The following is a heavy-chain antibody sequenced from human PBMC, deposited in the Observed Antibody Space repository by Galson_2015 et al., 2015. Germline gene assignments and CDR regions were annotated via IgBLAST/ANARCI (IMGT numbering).Heavy chain of an antibody. CDR1: GFTFGSYV. CDR2: ISYDGSNK. D-gene: IGHD1-14*01. V-gene: IGHV3-30*01. J-gene: IGHJ6*03. CDR3: AREQWVNDHPRGYYYDMDV. Sequence: SLRLSCAASGFTFGSYVMDWVRQAPGKGLEWVAVISYDGSNKYYADSVKGRFTISRDSSKSTVYLQMNSLRAEDTAVYYCAREQWVNDHPRGYYYDMDVWGRGTTVTVSS.